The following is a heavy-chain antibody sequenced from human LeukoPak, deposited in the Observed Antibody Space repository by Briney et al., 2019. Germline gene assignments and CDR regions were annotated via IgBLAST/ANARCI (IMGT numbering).Heavy chain of an antibody. Sequence: GGSLRLSCAASGFTFSSVAMSWVCQAPGKGLEWVSVVSNGGSKKYYADSVKGWFTISRDNSKNALYLQMNRLRAEDTAIYYCAKHLEPVAGRSYYFDYWGQGTLVTVSS. V-gene: IGHV3-23*01. CDR1: GFTFSSVA. D-gene: IGHD6-19*01. CDR3: AKHLEPVAGRSYYFDY. CDR2: VSNGGSKK. J-gene: IGHJ4*02.